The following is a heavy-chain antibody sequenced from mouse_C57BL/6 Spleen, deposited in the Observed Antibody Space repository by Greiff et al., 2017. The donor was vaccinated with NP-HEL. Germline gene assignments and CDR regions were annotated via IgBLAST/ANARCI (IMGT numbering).Heavy chain of an antibody. CDR2: INPNYGTT. CDR3: ARPLYYSIYVGFDY. D-gene: IGHD2-5*01. CDR1: GYSFTDYN. V-gene: IGHV1-39*01. Sequence: EVQLQESGPELVKPGASVKISCKASGYSFTDYNMNWVKQSNGKSLEWIGVINPNYGTTSYNQKFTGKATLTVDQSSSTAYMQLNILTSEDSAVSFCARPLYYSIYVGFDYWGQGTTLTVSS. J-gene: IGHJ2*01.